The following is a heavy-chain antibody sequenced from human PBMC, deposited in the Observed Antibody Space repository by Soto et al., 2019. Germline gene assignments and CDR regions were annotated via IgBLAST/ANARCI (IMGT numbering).Heavy chain of an antibody. CDR3: ARDKITGLFDY. D-gene: IGHD2-8*02. CDR1: GGSISSGGYY. CDR2: IYYSGST. Sequence: SETLSLTCTVSGGSISSGGYYWSWTRQHPGKGLEWIGYIYYSGSTYYNPSLKSRVTISVDTSKNQFSLKLSSVTAADTAVYYCARDKITGLFDYWGQGTLVTVSS. J-gene: IGHJ4*02. V-gene: IGHV4-31*03.